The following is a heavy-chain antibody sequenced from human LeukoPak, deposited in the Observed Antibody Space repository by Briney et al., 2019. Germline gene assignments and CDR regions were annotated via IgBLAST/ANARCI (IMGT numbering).Heavy chain of an antibody. CDR2: ISYDGSNK. J-gene: IGHJ4*02. D-gene: IGHD2-15*01. Sequence: GGSLRLSCAASGFTFSSYAMHWVRQAPGKGLEWVAVISYDGSNKYYADSVKGRFTISRDNSKNTLYLQMNSLRAEDTAVYYCAKDVSVVVVAFDYWGQGTLVTVSS. CDR1: GFTFSSYA. CDR3: AKDVSVVVVAFDY. V-gene: IGHV3-30-3*01.